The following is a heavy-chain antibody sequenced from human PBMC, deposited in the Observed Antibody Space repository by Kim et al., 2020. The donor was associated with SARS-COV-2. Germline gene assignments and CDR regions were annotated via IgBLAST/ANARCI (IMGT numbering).Heavy chain of an antibody. CDR2: INSDGSYT. CDR1: GFNFSNYA. CDR3: ARGLAGPTVDY. V-gene: IGHV3-21*01. J-gene: IGHJ4*02. D-gene: IGHD1-1*01. Sequence: GGSLRLSCAASGFNFSNYAMNWVRQVPGKGLEWVSSINSDGSYTYYADSVKGRFTISRDNARNSLFLQMDSLRAEDTAVYYCARGLAGPTVDYWGQGTLVSVSS.